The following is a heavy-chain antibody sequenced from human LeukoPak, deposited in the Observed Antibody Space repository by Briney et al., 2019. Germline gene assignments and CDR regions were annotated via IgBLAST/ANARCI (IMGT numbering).Heavy chain of an antibody. Sequence: SVKVSFKACGGTFLRYAISWVRQAAGHGLEWMGRIIPILGIANYAQKFQGRVTITADKSTSTAYMELSSLRSEDTAVYYCAREGDSGSLDSWGQGTLVTVSS. CDR3: AREGDSGSLDS. V-gene: IGHV1-69*04. CDR1: GGTFLRYA. J-gene: IGHJ4*02. CDR2: IIPILGIA. D-gene: IGHD1-26*01.